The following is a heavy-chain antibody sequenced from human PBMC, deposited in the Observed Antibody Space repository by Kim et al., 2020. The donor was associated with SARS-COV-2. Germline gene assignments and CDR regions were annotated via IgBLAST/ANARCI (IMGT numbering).Heavy chain of an antibody. V-gene: IGHV5-51*01. D-gene: IGHD3-3*01. CDR3: ARFFGVVPYGMDV. Sequence: YSPSFQGRVTISADKSISTAYLQWSSLKASDTAMYYCARFFGVVPYGMDVWGQGTTVTVSS. J-gene: IGHJ6*02.